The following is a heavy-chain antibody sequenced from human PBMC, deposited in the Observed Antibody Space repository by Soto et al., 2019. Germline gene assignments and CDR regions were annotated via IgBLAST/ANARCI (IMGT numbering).Heavy chain of an antibody. V-gene: IGHV3-23*01. D-gene: IGHD5-12*01. CDR2: ISARGGSS. CDR1: GFSFSSYA. CDR3: AKGSIEYSASVDH. Sequence: EVQLLESGGDLVQPGGSLRLACAASGFSFSSYAMVWVRQAPGKGLEWVSVISARGGSSYFADSVKGRFTISRDNSKNVLSLEMNSLRADDTAIYFCAKGSIEYSASVDHWDQGTLVLVSS. J-gene: IGHJ4*02.